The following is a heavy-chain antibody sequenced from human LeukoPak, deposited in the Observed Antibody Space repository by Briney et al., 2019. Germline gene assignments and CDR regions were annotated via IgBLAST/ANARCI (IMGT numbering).Heavy chain of an antibody. Sequence: GGSLRLSCAASGFTFSSYSMNWVRQAPGKGVEWVSSISSSSSYIYYADSVKGRFTIYRDNAKNTLKLQMNSLRAEDTAVYYGARDRWLRPNGDGMDVWGKGTTVTVSS. J-gene: IGHJ6*04. CDR3: ARDRWLRPNGDGMDV. CDR2: ISSSSSYI. V-gene: IGHV3-21*01. CDR1: GFTFSSYS. D-gene: IGHD5-12*01.